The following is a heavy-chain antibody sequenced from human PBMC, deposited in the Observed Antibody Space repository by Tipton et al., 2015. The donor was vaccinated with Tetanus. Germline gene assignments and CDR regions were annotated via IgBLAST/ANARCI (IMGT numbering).Heavy chain of an antibody. CDR2: IYYSGST. CDR1: GGSISSGGYY. Sequence: TLSLTCTVSGGSISSGGYYWSWIRQHPGKGLEWIGDIYYSGSTYYNPSLKSRVTLSVDTSKNQFSLKLNSVSVADTAVYYCARGQARGARGWNYFDYWGQGTLVTVSS. CDR3: ARGQARGARGWNYFDY. J-gene: IGHJ4*02. D-gene: IGHD1-26*01. V-gene: IGHV4-31*03.